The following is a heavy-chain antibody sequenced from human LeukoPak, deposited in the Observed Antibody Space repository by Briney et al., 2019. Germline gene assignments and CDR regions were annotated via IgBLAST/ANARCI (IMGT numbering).Heavy chain of an antibody. CDR3: ATTTGTTFGDY. Sequence: GASVKVSCKASGYTFTDYYMHWAQQAPGQGLEWMGGIIPIFGTANYAQKFQGRVTITTDESTSTAYMELSSLRSEDTAVYYCATTTGTTFGDYWGQGTLVTVSS. V-gene: IGHV1-69*05. J-gene: IGHJ4*02. CDR1: GYTFTDYY. CDR2: IIPIFGTA. D-gene: IGHD1-1*01.